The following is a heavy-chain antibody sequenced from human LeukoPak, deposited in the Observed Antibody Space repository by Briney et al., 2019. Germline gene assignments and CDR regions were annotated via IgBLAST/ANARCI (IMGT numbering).Heavy chain of an antibody. CDR1: GYTFTNYY. D-gene: IGHD5-24*01. CDR3: ARVREEGYNSYYFDS. Sequence: ASVKVSCKASGYTFTNYYMHWVRQAPGQGLEWMGIINPSGGSTGYAQKFQGRFTMTRDTSTTTVYMELSSLRSEDTAVYYCARVREEGYNSYYFDSWGQGTLAIVSS. V-gene: IGHV1-46*01. CDR2: INPSGGST. J-gene: IGHJ4*02.